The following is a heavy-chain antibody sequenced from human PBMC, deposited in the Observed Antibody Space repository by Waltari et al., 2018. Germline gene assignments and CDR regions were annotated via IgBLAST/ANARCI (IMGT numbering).Heavy chain of an antibody. D-gene: IGHD2-8*02. CDR2: SYPTDSDV. J-gene: IGHJ4*02. V-gene: IGHV5-51*01. CDR1: DYIFTTYR. Sequence: EVQLVQSGAEVKKPGASIKISRQGPDYIFTTYRIPTVRKMPGQGLEWVGYSYPTDSDVRYSPSFQGQVTISADKSTSTAYLQWNSLKASDTAMYYCARRLLVPGSVFLDFFDSWGQGTQVTVSS. CDR3: ARRLLVPGSVFLDFFDS.